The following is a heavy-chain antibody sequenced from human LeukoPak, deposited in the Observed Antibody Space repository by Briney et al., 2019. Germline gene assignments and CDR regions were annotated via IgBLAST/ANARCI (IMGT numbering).Heavy chain of an antibody. V-gene: IGHV3-30*18. D-gene: IGHD3-10*01. CDR2: ISYDGSNK. CDR3: AKDRESYYMDV. CDR1: GSTFSSYG. J-gene: IGHJ6*03. Sequence: GGSLRLSCAASGSTFSSYGMHWVRQAPGKGLEWVAVISYDGSNKYYADSVKGRFTISRDNSKNTLYLQMNSLRAEDTAVYYCAKDRESYYMDVWGKGTTVTVSS.